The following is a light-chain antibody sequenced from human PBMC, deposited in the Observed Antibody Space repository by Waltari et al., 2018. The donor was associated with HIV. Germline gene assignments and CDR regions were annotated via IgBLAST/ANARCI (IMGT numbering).Light chain of an antibody. CDR3: AAWDGISGHWV. V-gene: IGLV1-47*01. J-gene: IGLJ3*02. CDR1: SSNIGRNY. CDR2: RNN. Sequence: QSVLTQPPSASGTPGQRVTISCSGSSSNIGRNYVYWYQQLPGTAPKLLIYRNNHRPAGIPYRFSGSKSGTTATLAISRVEAGDEADYYCAAWDGISGHWVFGGGTTLTVL.